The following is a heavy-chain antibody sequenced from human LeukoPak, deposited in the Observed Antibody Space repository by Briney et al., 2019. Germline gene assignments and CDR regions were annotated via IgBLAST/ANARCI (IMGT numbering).Heavy chain of an antibody. Sequence: PSETLSLTCTVSGGSISSSSYYWGWIRQPPGKGLEWIGSIYYSGSTYYNPSLKSRVTISVDTSKNQFSLKLSSVTAADTAVYYCARHPEWLVPSDYWGQGTLVTVSS. V-gene: IGHV4-39*01. CDR2: IYYSGST. J-gene: IGHJ4*02. CDR3: ARHPEWLVPSDY. D-gene: IGHD5-12*01. CDR1: GGSISSSSYY.